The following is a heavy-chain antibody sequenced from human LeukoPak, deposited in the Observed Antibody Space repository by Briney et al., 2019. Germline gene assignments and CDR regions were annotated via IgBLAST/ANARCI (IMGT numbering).Heavy chain of an antibody. CDR1: GGSISNYY. V-gene: IGHV4-4*07. CDR2: ITIGGNN. D-gene: IGHD2-15*01. J-gene: IGHJ6*04. CDR3: ARGWYCSGGICQSSTDV. Sequence: SETLSLTCTVSGGSISNYYWSWIRQPAGKGLERIGRITIGGNNDYNPSLKSRVTMSADMSKNPFSLRLSSVTAADTALYYCARGWYCSGGICQSSTDVWGKGTTVTVSS.